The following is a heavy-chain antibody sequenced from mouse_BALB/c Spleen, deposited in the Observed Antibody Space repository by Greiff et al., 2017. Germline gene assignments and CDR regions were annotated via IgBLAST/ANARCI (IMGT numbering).Heavy chain of an antibody. V-gene: IGHV1-69*02. CDR3: TRERGNYGLAWFAY. D-gene: IGHD2-1*01. Sequence: VQLQQPGAELVRPGASVKLSCKASGYTFTSYWINWVKQRPGQGLEWIGNIYPSDSYTNYNQKFKDKATLTVDKSSSTAYMQLSSPTSEDSAVYYCTRERGNYGLAWFAYWGQGTLVTVSA. CDR2: IYPSDSYT. CDR1: GYTFTSYW. J-gene: IGHJ3*01.